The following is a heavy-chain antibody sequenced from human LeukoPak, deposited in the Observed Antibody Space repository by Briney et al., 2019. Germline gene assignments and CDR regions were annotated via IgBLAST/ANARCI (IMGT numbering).Heavy chain of an antibody. CDR1: GGSISSSSYY. J-gene: IGHJ4*02. Sequence: SETLSLTCTVSGGSISSSSYYWGWIRQPPGKGLEWIESIYYSGSTYYNPSLKSRVTISVDTSKNQFSLKLSSVTAADTAVYYCARQVDTAMVLYFDYWGQGTLVTVSS. CDR3: ARQVDTAMVLYFDY. D-gene: IGHD5-18*01. V-gene: IGHV4-39*01. CDR2: IYYSGST.